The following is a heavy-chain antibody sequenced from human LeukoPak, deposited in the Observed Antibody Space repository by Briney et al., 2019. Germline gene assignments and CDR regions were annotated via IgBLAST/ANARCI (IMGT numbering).Heavy chain of an antibody. CDR1: GYTFTDYY. V-gene: IGHV1-2*02. CDR3: ARDRSAYGQRLIGS. Sequence: ASVKVSCKASGYTFTDYYMHWVREAPGQGLEWMGWINPNSVGTNYAQKFQGRVTLTRDTSITTAYMELNRLTSDETAVYYCARDRSAYGQRLIGSWGQGTLVTVSS. D-gene: IGHD2-21*01. J-gene: IGHJ4*02. CDR2: INPNSVGT.